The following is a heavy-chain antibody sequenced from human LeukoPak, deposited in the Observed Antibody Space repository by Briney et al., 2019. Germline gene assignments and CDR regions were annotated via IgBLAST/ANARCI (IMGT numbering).Heavy chain of an antibody. J-gene: IGHJ6*03. Sequence: GASVKVSCKASGYTFTGYYMHWVRQAPGQGLEWMGWINPNSGGTNYAQKFQGRVTMTRDTSISTAYMELSRLRSDDTAVYYYARALRYCSSTSCSLAHYYYYMDVWGKGTTVTVSS. CDR1: GYTFTGYY. CDR2: INPNSGGT. V-gene: IGHV1-2*02. CDR3: ARALRYCSSTSCSLAHYYYYMDV. D-gene: IGHD2-2*01.